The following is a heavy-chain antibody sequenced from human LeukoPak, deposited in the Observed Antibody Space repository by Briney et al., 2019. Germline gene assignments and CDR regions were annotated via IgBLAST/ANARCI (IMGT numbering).Heavy chain of an antibody. D-gene: IGHD1-26*01. CDR1: GGPTSSGSYY. CDR3: ARVLSGSYFQH. J-gene: IGHJ1*01. CDR2: IYTSGSS. V-gene: IGHV4-61*02. Sequence: SQTLSLTCTVSGGPTSSGSYYWSWIRQPAGKGLEWIGRIYTSGSSNYNPSLKSRVIISVDTSKNQFSLKLSSVTAADTAVYYCARVLSGSYFQHWGQGTLVTVSS.